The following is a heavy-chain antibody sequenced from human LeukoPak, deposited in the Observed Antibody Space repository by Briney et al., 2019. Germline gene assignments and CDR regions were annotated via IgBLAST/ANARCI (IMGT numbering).Heavy chain of an antibody. D-gene: IGHD5-24*01. Sequence: GGSLRLSCAASGFTFSIYAMSWVRQAPGKGLEWVAAISSSGGTTYYADSMRGRFSISRDNSNSMLYLEMSSLRADDTAVYYCSKVAARRDYEAYFEYWVPGTQVIVSS. J-gene: IGHJ4*02. V-gene: IGHV3-23*01. CDR2: ISSSGGTT. CDR3: SKVAARRDYEAYFEY. CDR1: GFTFSIYA.